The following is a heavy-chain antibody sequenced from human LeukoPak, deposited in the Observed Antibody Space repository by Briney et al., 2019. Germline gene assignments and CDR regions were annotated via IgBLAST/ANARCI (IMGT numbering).Heavy chain of an antibody. V-gene: IGHV5-51*01. CDR2: IHPRDSET. D-gene: IGHD2-15*01. J-gene: IGHJ4*02. CDR1: GFKFTNYW. CDR3: VRHMPPLGAAHN. Sequence: GEALKISCKGYGFKFTNYWIGWVRQMPGKGLDFIGIIHPRDSETRYSPSFEGHVTLSADKSISTAYLQWSSLKASDTAIYYCVRHMPPLGAAHNWGQGTLVTVSS.